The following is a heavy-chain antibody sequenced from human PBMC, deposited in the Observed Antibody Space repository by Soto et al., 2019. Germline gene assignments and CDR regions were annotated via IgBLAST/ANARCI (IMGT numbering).Heavy chain of an antibody. CDR2: ISGSGGST. Sequence: EVQLLESGGGLVQPGGSLRLSCAASGFTFSSYAMSWVRQAPGKGLEWVSAISGSGGSTYYADSVQGRFTISRDNSKNTLYLQMNSLRAEDTAVYYCANYRSSSLEVWYFDYWGQGTLVTVSS. J-gene: IGHJ4*02. CDR3: ANYRSSSLEVWYFDY. V-gene: IGHV3-23*01. D-gene: IGHD6-13*01. CDR1: GFTFSSYA.